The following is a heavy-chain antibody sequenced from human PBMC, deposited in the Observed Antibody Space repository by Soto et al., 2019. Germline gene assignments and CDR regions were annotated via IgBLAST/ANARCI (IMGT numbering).Heavy chain of an antibody. D-gene: IGHD3-16*01. V-gene: IGHV3-66*01. Sequence: GGSLSLSCAASGFTFSSYAMSWVRQAPGKGLEWVSVIYSGGSTFYADSVRGRFTNSRDNSKNTVNLQMNSLRAEDTAVYYCARDPWAADYWGQGTLVTVSS. CDR3: ARDPWAADY. CDR1: GFTFSSYA. CDR2: IYSGGST. J-gene: IGHJ4*02.